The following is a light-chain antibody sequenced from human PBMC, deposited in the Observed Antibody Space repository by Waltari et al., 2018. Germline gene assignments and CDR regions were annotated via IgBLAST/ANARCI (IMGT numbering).Light chain of an antibody. J-gene: IGKJ1*01. Sequence: EIVLTQSPATLSLSPGERATLSCRASQSVSSYLAWYQQKPGQAPRLLIYDASNRATGIPARFRGSGSGTDFTLTISSLEPEDFAVYYCQQRSNWPPKGTFGQGTKVEIK. CDR2: DAS. CDR3: QQRSNWPPKGT. CDR1: QSVSSY. V-gene: IGKV3-11*01.